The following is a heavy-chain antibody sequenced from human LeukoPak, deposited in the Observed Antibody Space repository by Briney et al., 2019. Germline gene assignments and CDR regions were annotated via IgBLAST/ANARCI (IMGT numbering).Heavy chain of an antibody. V-gene: IGHV4-4*07. CDR2: IHTSGST. Sequence: SETLSLTCTVSGGSISSYYWSWIRQPAGKGLEWIGRIHTSGSTNYNPSLKSRVTTSVDTSKNQFSLKLSSVTAADTAVYYCARDRYYYVSGSYRLFDYWGQGTLVTVSS. D-gene: IGHD3-10*01. CDR1: GGSISSYY. J-gene: IGHJ4*02. CDR3: ARDRYYYVSGSYRLFDY.